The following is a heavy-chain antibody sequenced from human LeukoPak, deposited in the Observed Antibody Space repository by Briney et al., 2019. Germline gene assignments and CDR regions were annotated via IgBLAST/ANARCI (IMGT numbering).Heavy chain of an antibody. CDR2: IYYSGST. Sequence: PSETLSLTYTVSGGSISSYYWSWIRQPPGKGLEWIGYIYYSGSTNYNPSLKSRVTISVDTSKNQFSLKLSSVTAADTAVYYCASVITSRGWVDPWGQGTLVTVSS. J-gene: IGHJ5*02. V-gene: IGHV4-59*01. CDR1: GGSISSYY. D-gene: IGHD3-10*01. CDR3: ASVITSRGWVDP.